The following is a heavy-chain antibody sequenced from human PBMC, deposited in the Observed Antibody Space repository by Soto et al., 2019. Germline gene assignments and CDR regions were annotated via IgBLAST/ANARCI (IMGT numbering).Heavy chain of an antibody. CDR3: ARDRPPDS. J-gene: IGHJ4*02. CDR2: INPNTGDT. Sequence: ASVKVSCKAPGYKFTAYYMHWVRQAPGQGLEWMGWINPNTGDTNYAQNFQGRVTMTRDTSITTAFMELSSLRSDDTAVYYCARDRPPDSWGQGTLVTVSS. V-gene: IGHV1-2*02. D-gene: IGHD6-6*01. CDR1: GYKFTAYY.